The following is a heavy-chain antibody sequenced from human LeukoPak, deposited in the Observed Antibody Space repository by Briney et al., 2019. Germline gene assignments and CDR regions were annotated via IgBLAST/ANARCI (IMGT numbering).Heavy chain of an antibody. CDR3: GRGARPPHYYYYMDV. Sequence: GASVKVSCKASGGTFNSYGIIWVRQAPGQGLEWMGGIIPILGTSNYAQKFQGRVTITADKSTSTAYMELSSLRSEDTAVYYCGRGARPPHYYYYMDVWGKGTKVTVSS. D-gene: IGHD5-12*01. V-gene: IGHV1-69*10. CDR1: GGTFNSYG. J-gene: IGHJ6*03. CDR2: IIPILGTS.